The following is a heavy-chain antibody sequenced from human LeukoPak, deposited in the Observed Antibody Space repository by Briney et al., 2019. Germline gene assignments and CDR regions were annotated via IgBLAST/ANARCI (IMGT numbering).Heavy chain of an antibody. D-gene: IGHD4-17*01. V-gene: IGHV4-30-2*01. CDR1: GGSIGTYS. CDR3: ARARDYGDPIDY. Sequence: SETLSLTCTVSGGSIGTYSWNWIRQPPGKGLEWIGYIYHSGSTYYNPSLKSRVTISVDRSKNQFSLKLSSVTAADTAVYYCARARDYGDPIDYWGQGTLVTVSS. J-gene: IGHJ4*02. CDR2: IYHSGST.